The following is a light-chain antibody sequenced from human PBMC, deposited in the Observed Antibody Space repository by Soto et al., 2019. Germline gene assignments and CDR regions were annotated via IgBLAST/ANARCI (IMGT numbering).Light chain of an antibody. Sequence: QSALTQPASVSGSPGQSITISCTGPSSDVGDYKYVSWYQQHPGKAPKLMIYDVSSRPSGVSNRFSGSKSGNTASLTISGLQAEDEADYYCSSYTSRTTLVFGGGTKLTVL. CDR2: DVS. CDR3: SSYTSRTTLV. J-gene: IGLJ2*01. CDR1: SSDVGDYKY. V-gene: IGLV2-14*01.